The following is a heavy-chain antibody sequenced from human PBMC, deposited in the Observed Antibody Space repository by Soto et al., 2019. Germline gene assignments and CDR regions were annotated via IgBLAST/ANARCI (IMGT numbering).Heavy chain of an antibody. CDR2: IYYSGST. Sequence: SETLSLTCTVSGGSISSYYWSWIRQPPGKGLEWIGYIYYSGSTNYNPSLKSRVTISVDTSKNQFSLKLSSVTAADTAVYYCARQSVSSGWYATPQRDDAFDIWGQGTMVTVSS. CDR1: GGSISSYY. D-gene: IGHD6-19*01. V-gene: IGHV4-59*08. CDR3: ARQSVSSGWYATPQRDDAFDI. J-gene: IGHJ3*02.